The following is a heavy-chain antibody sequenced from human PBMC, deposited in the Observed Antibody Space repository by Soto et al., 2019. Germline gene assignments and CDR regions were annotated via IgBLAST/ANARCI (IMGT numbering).Heavy chain of an antibody. J-gene: IGHJ6*02. CDR1: GYIFVNYG. D-gene: IGHD3-16*01. V-gene: IGHV1-18*01. Sequence: QVQLVQSGAEVKKPGASVKVSCKASGYIFVNYGIAWVRQAPGQGLEWMGWISPYTGNTHSATKVQGRLTMTTDTATSTASMDLGSLTSADTAVYYCVMVDNYVTPTPQDVWGQVTTVTVSS. CDR2: ISPYTGNT. CDR3: VMVDNYVTPTPQDV.